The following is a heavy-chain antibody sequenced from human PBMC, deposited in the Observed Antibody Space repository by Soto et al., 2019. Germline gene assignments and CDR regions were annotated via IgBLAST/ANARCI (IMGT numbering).Heavy chain of an antibody. D-gene: IGHD6-13*01. Sequence: ASAKVSCKASGYTFTSYAMHWVRQAPGQRLEWMGWINAGNGNTKYSQKFQGRVTITRDTSASTAYMELSSLRSEDTAVYYCARDDVESGGGIAAAGPYFDYWGQGTLVTVSS. CDR1: GYTFTSYA. J-gene: IGHJ4*02. CDR3: ARDDVESGGGIAAAGPYFDY. CDR2: INAGNGNT. V-gene: IGHV1-3*01.